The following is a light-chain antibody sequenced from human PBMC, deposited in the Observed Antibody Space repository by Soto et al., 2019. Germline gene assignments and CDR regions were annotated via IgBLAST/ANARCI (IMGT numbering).Light chain of an antibody. V-gene: IGLV2-14*01. Sequence: QSALTQPASVSGSPGQSITISCTGTSSDVGGYTYVSWYQQHPGKAPQLIIYEVSNRPSGVSNRFSGSKSGNTASLTISGLQAEDEADYYCSSYTSSNTHVVFGGGTKVTVL. J-gene: IGLJ2*01. CDR2: EVS. CDR3: SSYTSSNTHVV. CDR1: SSDVGGYTY.